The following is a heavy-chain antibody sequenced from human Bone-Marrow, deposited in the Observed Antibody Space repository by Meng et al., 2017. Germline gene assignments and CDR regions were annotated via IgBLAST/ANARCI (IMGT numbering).Heavy chain of an antibody. Sequence: LQGSGPGRVKPSQTLSLTCTVSGCSISSGGYYWSWIRQHPGKGLEWIGYIYYSGSTYYNPSLKSLVTISVDTSKNQFSLKLSSVTAADTAVYYCAREASPEYYFDYWGQGTLVTVSS. CDR2: IYYSGST. V-gene: IGHV4-31*01. J-gene: IGHJ4*02. CDR3: AREASPEYYFDY. CDR1: GCSISSGGYY. D-gene: IGHD1-14*01.